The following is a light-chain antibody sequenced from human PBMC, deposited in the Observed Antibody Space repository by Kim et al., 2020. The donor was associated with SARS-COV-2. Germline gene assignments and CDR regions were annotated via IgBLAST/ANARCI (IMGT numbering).Light chain of an antibody. CDR3: QPSYSTPRT. CDR1: QSISTY. J-gene: IGKJ2*01. CDR2: DAS. V-gene: IGKV1-39*01. Sequence: DIQMTQSPSSLSASVGDRVTITCRASQSISTYLNWYQQKPGKAPNLLIYDASSLQSGVPSRFSGSGSGTDFTLTISSLRPDDFATYYCQPSYSTPRTFGQGTKLEI.